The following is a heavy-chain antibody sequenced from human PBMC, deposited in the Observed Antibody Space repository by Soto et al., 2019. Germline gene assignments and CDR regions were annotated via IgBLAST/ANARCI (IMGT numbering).Heavy chain of an antibody. D-gene: IGHD3-3*01. J-gene: IGHJ6*02. CDR3: ASRGVVTTDYYYGLDV. CDR1: GFTFNSYW. Sequence: LRLSCTAAGFTFNSYWMSWVRQAPGKGLEWVANIKQDGSEKYYVDSVKGRFTISRDNAKKSLYLQMNSLRAEDTAVYYCASRGVVTTDYYYGLDVWGQGTTVTVSS. CDR2: IKQDGSEK. V-gene: IGHV3-7*03.